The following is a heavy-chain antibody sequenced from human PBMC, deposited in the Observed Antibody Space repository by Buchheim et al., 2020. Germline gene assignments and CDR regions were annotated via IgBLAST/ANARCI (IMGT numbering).Heavy chain of an antibody. CDR2: ISGSGGST. CDR1: GFTVSSNY. CDR3: AKDISEYDFWSGYPAPAPFDY. J-gene: IGHJ4*02. V-gene: IGHV3-23*04. Sequence: EVQLVESGGGLVQPGGSLRLSCAASGFTVSSNYMSWVRQAPGKGLEWVSAISGSGGSTYYADSVKGRFTISRDNSKNTLYLQMNSLRAEDTAVYYCAKDISEYDFWSGYPAPAPFDYWGQGTL. D-gene: IGHD3-3*01.